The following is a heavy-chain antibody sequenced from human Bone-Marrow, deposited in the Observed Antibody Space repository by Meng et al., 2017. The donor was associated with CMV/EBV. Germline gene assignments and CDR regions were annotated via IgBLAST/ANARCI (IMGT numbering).Heavy chain of an antibody. CDR3: ARGAARQDY. Sequence: SETLSLTCAVSGGSISSSNWWSWVRQPPGKGLEWIGEINHSGSTNYNPSLKSRVTISVDTSKNQFSLKLSSVTAADTAVYYCARGAARQDYWGQGTLVTVSS. CDR2: INHSGST. D-gene: IGHD6-6*01. CDR1: GGSISSSNW. J-gene: IGHJ4*01. V-gene: IGHV4-4*02.